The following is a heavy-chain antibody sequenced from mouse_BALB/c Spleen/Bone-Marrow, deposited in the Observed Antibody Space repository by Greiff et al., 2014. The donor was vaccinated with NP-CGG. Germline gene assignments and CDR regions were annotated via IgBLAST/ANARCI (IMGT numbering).Heavy chain of an antibody. CDR2: IDPANGNT. V-gene: IGHV14-3*02. CDR3: ARWEYYAMDY. CDR1: GFNIKDTY. D-gene: IGHD4-1*01. J-gene: IGHJ4*01. Sequence: EVQLVESGAELVKPGASVKLSCTASGFNIKDTYMHWVKQRPEQGLEWIGGIDPANGNTKYDPKFQGKATITADTSSNTAYLQLSSLTSEDTAVYYCARWEYYAMDYWGQGTSVTVSS.